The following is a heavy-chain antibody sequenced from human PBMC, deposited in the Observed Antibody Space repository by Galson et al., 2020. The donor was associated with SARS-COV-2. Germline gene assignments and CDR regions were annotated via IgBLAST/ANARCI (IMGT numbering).Heavy chain of an antibody. J-gene: IGHJ4*02. CDR1: GGSFSGYY. CDR2: INHSGST. D-gene: IGHD2-2*01. CDR3: ARGVGYCSSTSCTPFDY. Sequence: SETLSLTCAVYGGSFSGYYWSWIRQPPGKGLEWIGEINHSGSTNYNPSLKSRVTISVGTSKNQFSLKLSSVTAADTAVYYCARGVGYCSSTSCTPFDYWGQGTLVTVSS. V-gene: IGHV4-34*01.